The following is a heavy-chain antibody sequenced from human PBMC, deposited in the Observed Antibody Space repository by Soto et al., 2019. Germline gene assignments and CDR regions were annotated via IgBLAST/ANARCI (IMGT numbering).Heavy chain of an antibody. CDR2: ISYDGSNK. Sequence: QVQLVESGGGVVQPGRSLRLSCAASGFTFSSYGMHWVRQAPGKGLEWVAGISYDGSNKYYADSVKGRFTISRDNSKNTLYLQMNSLRAEDTAVYYCAKGVAYYGSGSPQYYFDYWGQGTLVTVSS. J-gene: IGHJ4*02. CDR1: GFTFSSYG. V-gene: IGHV3-30*18. D-gene: IGHD3-10*01. CDR3: AKGVAYYGSGSPQYYFDY.